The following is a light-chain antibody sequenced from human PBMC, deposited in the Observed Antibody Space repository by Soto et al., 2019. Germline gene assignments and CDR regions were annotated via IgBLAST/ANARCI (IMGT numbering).Light chain of an antibody. Sequence: QSALTQPASVSGSPGQSITISCTGTSSDVGSYNFVSWYQQHPGKAPKHMIYEGSERPSGVSNRFSGSKSGNTASLTISGLQAEDEADYYCCSYAGSSTWVFGGGTKLTVL. CDR3: CSYAGSSTWV. CDR2: EGS. CDR1: SSDVGSYNF. J-gene: IGLJ3*02. V-gene: IGLV2-23*01.